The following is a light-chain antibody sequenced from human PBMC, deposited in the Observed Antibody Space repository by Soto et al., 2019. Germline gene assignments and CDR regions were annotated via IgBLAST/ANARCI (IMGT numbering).Light chain of an antibody. J-gene: IGKJ1*01. CDR3: QQYSTYPWT. Sequence: DIQMTQSPSTLSASIGDRVTITCRASQSISSWLAWYQQKPGKVPKVLIYKASSLESGVPSRFSGSGSGTEFTLTISSLQPDDFAPYYCQQYSTYPWTFGQGTKVEIK. CDR2: KAS. CDR1: QSISSW. V-gene: IGKV1-5*03.